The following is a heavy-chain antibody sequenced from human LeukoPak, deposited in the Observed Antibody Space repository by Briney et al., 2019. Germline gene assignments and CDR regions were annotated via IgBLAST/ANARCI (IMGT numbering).Heavy chain of an antibody. J-gene: IGHJ4*02. CDR2: ISGSGGST. Sequence: GGSLRLSCAASGFTFSSYAMSWVRQAPGKGLEWVSAISGSGGSTYYADSVEGRFTISRDNSKNTLYLQMNSLRAEDTAVYYCAKDLIGIAVAGYFDYWGQGTLVTVSS. CDR1: GFTFSSYA. V-gene: IGHV3-23*01. D-gene: IGHD6-19*01. CDR3: AKDLIGIAVAGYFDY.